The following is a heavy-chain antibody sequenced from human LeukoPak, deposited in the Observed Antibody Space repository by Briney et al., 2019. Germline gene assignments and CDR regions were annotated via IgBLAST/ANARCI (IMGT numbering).Heavy chain of an antibody. D-gene: IGHD1-26*01. J-gene: IGHJ5*02. CDR3: ARAHIVGATTWFDP. CDR1: GGSISSGSYY. CDR2: IYTSGST. Sequence: SQTLSLTCTVSGGSISSGSYYWSWIRQPAGKGLEWIGRIYTSGSTNYNPSLKSRVTISVDTSKNQFSLKLSSVTAADTAVYYCARAHIVGATTWFDPWGQGTLVTVSS. V-gene: IGHV4-61*02.